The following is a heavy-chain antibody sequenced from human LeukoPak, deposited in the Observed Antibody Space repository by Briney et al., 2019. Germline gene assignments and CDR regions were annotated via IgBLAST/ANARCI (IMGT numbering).Heavy chain of an antibody. D-gene: IGHD7-27*01. CDR1: GYTFTGYY. J-gene: IGHJ4*02. Sequence: ASVKVSCKASGYTFTGYYMHWVRQAPGQGLEWMGWINPNSGGTNYAQKFQGRVTMTRDTSISTAYMELSRLRSDDTAVYYCARESPGDSVFDYWGQGTLVTVSS. V-gene: IGHV1-2*02. CDR3: ARESPGDSVFDY. CDR2: INPNSGGT.